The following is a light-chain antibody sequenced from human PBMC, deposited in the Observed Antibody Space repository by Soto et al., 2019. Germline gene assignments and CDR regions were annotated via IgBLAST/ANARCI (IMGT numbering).Light chain of an antibody. CDR1: QSVSSS. J-gene: IGKJ5*01. CDR3: QQRSNWLSIT. V-gene: IGKV3-11*01. Sequence: EIVLTQSPASLSVSPGERATLTCRASQSVSSSLAWYQQKPGLPPRLLIYGGSNRATGIPARFSGSGSGTDFTLTIRSLEPEDFAVYYCQQRSNWLSITFGQGTRLEIK. CDR2: GGS.